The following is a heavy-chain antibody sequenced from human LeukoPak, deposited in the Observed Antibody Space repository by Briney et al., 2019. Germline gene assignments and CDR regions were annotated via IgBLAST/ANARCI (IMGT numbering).Heavy chain of an antibody. CDR3: ARVRRPFGGVIVLLDIPLFDY. D-gene: IGHD3-16*02. CDR2: ISAYNGNT. V-gene: IGHV1-18*01. Sequence: ASVKVSCKASGGTFSSYAISWVRQAPGQGLEWMGWISAYNGNTNYAQKLQGRVTMTTDTSTSTAYMELRSLRSDDTAVYYCARVRRPFGGVIVLLDIPLFDYWGQGTLVTVSS. J-gene: IGHJ4*02. CDR1: GGTFSSYA.